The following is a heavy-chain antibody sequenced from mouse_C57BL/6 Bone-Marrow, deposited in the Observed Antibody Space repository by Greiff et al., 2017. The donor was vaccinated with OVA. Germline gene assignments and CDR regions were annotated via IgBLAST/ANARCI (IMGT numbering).Heavy chain of an antibody. CDR1: GYTFTSYW. V-gene: IGHV1-55*01. J-gene: IGHJ4*01. CDR2: IYPGSGST. D-gene: IGHD1-1*01. CDR3: ARARLITTVVAPYDMDY. Sequence: VQLQQPGAELVKPGASVKMSCKASGYTFTSYWITWVKQRPGQGLEWIGDIYPGSGSTNYNEKFKSKATLTVDTSSSTAYMQLSSLTSEDSAVYYGARARLITTVVAPYDMDYWGQGTSVTVSS.